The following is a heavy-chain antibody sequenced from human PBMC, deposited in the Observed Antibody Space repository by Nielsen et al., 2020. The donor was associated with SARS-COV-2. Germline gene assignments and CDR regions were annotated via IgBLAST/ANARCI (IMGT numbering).Heavy chain of an antibody. D-gene: IGHD4-17*01. CDR2: IWYDGSNK. CDR1: GFTFRSYG. Sequence: GESLKISCAASGFTFRSYGLLWVRQAPGQRLEWVAVIWYDGSNKDYADSVKCRFTISRDNSKNTLYLQMNSLRDEDTAVYYCARDREGYGDGYDAFDIWGKGTMVTVSS. V-gene: IGHV3-33*01. J-gene: IGHJ3*02. CDR3: ARDREGYGDGYDAFDI.